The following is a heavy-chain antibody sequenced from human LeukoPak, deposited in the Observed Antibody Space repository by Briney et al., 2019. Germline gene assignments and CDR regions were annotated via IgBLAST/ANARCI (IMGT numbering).Heavy chain of an antibody. J-gene: IGHJ4*02. CDR3: ARDRSVGYSYGHFDY. CDR2: IYYSGST. V-gene: IGHV4-59*01. Sequence: SETLSLTCTDSGGSISSYYWSWIRQPPGKGLEWIGYIYYSGSTNHNPSLKSRVTISVDTSKIQFSLKLSSVAAADTAVYYCARDRSVGYSYGHFDYWGQGTLVTVSS. D-gene: IGHD5-18*01. CDR1: GGSISSYY.